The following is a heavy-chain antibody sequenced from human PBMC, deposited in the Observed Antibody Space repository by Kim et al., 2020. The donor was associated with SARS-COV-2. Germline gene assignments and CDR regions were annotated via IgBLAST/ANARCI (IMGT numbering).Heavy chain of an antibody. J-gene: IGHJ3*02. CDR2: IYYSGST. CDR3: ARDRDYGGNSRPFIFDI. V-gene: IGHV4-31*03. Sequence: SETLSLTCTVSGGSISSGGYYWSWIRQHPGKGLEWIGYIYYSGSTYYNPSLKSRVTISVDTSKNQFSLKLSSVTAADTAVYYCARDRDYGGNSRPFIFDIWGQGTMVTVSS. CDR1: GGSISSGGYY. D-gene: IGHD4-17*01.